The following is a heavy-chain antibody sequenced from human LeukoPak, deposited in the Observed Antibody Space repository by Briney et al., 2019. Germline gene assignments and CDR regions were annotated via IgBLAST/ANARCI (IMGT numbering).Heavy chain of an antibody. CDR2: ISPNHGTT. CDR1: GYTFRQYS. J-gene: IGHJ4*02. Sequence: AAVKVSCKASGYTFRQYSISWVRQAPGQGLEWMGWISPNHGTTVYAQHLQGRITMTADTYTSTASMELRSLRSDDTAVYYCARGGRRYFDWLLGHWGQGTLVTVSS. V-gene: IGHV1-18*01. D-gene: IGHD3-9*01. CDR3: ARGGRRYFDWLLGH.